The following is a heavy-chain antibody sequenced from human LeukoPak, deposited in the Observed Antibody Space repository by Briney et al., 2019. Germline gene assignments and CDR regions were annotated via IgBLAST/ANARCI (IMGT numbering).Heavy chain of an antibody. J-gene: IGHJ4*02. V-gene: IGHV1-2*02. Sequence: ASVKVSCKASGYPFTGYYLHWVRQAPGQGLEWMGWINPNSGFTNYAQKFQGRVNMTRDTSISTAYMELRRLRSDDTAVYYCARLADCSSSSCRSFDYWGQGTLVTVSS. D-gene: IGHD2-2*01. CDR1: GYPFTGYY. CDR2: INPNSGFT. CDR3: ARLADCSSSSCRSFDY.